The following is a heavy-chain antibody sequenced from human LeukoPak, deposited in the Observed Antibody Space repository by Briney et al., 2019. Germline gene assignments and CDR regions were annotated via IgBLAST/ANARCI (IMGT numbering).Heavy chain of an antibody. CDR2: IYYSGIT. CDR1: GGSISSSSYY. V-gene: IGHV4-39*02. D-gene: IGHD3-3*01. J-gene: IGHJ5*02. CDR3: AREGVVTSWFDP. Sequence: AETLSLSCTASGGSISSSSYYWGWIPQPPGKGLDWIGSIYYSGITYYNPSLESRVIISVDTSKNQFSLNLSSVAAADTAVYYCAREGVVTSWFDPWGQGTLVSVSS.